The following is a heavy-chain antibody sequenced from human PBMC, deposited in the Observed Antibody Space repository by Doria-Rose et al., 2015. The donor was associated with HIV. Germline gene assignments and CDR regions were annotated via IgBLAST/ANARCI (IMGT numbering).Heavy chain of an antibody. CDR1: GVSLSSPGMG. Sequence: SGPVLVKPTETLTLTCTVSGVSLSSPGMGVSWIRQPPGKALEWLANIFSDDERSYKTSRKSSLTISRGTSKSQVVITMTDMDPVDTATYYCARIKSSRWYHKYYFDFWGQGTLVIVSA. CDR2: IFSDDER. J-gene: IGHJ4*02. CDR3: ARIKSSRWYHKYYFDF. D-gene: IGHD6-13*01. V-gene: IGHV2-26*01.